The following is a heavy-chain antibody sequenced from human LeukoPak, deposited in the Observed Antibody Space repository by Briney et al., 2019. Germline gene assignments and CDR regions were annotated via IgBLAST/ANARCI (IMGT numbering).Heavy chain of an antibody. J-gene: IGHJ4*02. V-gene: IGHV3-23*01. CDR3: AKGITAADTGLDY. CDR1: EFTFSRYA. D-gene: IGHD6-13*01. Sequence: GGSLRLSCAASEFTFSRYAMSWVRQALGKGLEWVSAISGSGGSTYYADSVKGRFTISRDNSKNTLYLQMYSLRAEDTAVYYCAKGITAADTGLDYWGQGTLVTVSS. CDR2: ISGSGGST.